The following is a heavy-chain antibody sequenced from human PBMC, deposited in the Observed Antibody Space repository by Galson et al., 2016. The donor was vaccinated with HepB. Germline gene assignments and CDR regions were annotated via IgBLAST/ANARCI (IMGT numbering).Heavy chain of an antibody. CDR1: GGTFSSYE. J-gene: IGHJ5*02. CDR3: ARAPYCTGGSCYGPLSNWFDP. V-gene: IGHV1-69*06. Sequence: SVKVSCKASGGTFSSYEISWVRQAPGQGLEWMGGIIPISGTVNYAEKFQGRVTITADKSTSTVYMEVSSLRSEDTAVYYCARAPYCTGGSCYGPLSNWFDPWGQGTLVTVSS. D-gene: IGHD2-15*01. CDR2: IIPISGTV.